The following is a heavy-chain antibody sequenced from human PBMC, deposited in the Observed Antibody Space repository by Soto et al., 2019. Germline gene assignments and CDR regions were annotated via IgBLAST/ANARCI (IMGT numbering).Heavy chain of an antibody. CDR2: ISAYNGNT. CDR1: GYTFTSYG. Sequence: ASVKVSCKASGYTFTSYGISWVRQAPGQGLEWMGWISAYNGNTNYAQKLQGRVTMTTDTSTSTAYMELRSLRSDDTAVYYCARDLGIVVVPAARVYYCYYYMDVWGKGTTVTVSS. CDR3: ARDLGIVVVPAARVYYCYYYMDV. D-gene: IGHD2-2*01. V-gene: IGHV1-18*01. J-gene: IGHJ6*03.